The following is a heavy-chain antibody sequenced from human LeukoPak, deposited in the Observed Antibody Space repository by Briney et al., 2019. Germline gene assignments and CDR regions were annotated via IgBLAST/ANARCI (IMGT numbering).Heavy chain of an antibody. J-gene: IGHJ4*02. D-gene: IGHD3-10*01. CDR2: MNPNSGNT. CDR1: GYTLTSYD. V-gene: IGHV1-8*01. CDR3: ARGPLLWFGELNYYFDY. Sequence: ASVKVSCKASGYTLTSYDINWVRQATGQGLEWMGWMNPNSGNTGYAQKFQGRVTMTRNTSISTAYMELSSLRSEDTAVYYCARGPLLWFGELNYYFDYWGQGTLVTVSS.